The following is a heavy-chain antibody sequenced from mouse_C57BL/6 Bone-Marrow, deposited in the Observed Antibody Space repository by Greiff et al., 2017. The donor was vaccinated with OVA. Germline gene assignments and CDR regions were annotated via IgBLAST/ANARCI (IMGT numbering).Heavy chain of an antibody. CDR3: ARGGSAQALYFDY. D-gene: IGHD3-2*02. J-gene: IGHJ2*01. CDR2: IYPGSGNT. CDR1: GYTFTDYY. V-gene: IGHV1-76*01. Sequence: QVQLKQSGAELVRPGASVKLSCKASGYTFTDYYINWVKQRPGQGLEWIARIYPGSGNTYYNEKFKGKATLTAEKSSSTAYMQLSSLTSEDSAVYFCARGGSAQALYFDYWGQGTTLTVSS.